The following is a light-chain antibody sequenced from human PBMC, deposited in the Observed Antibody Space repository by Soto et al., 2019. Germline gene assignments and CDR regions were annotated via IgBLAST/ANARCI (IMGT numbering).Light chain of an antibody. CDR1: QDISNY. CDR3: QQYDNLLS. V-gene: IGKV1-33*01. Sequence: DIQMIQSPSSLSASVGDRVTITCQASQDISNYLNWYQQKPGKAPKLLIYDASNFETGVPSRFSGSGSGTDFTFTISSLQPEDIATYYCQQYDNLLSFGGGTKVEIK. CDR2: DAS. J-gene: IGKJ4*01.